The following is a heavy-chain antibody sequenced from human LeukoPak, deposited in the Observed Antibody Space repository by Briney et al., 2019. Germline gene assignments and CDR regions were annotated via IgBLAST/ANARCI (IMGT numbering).Heavy chain of an antibody. D-gene: IGHD3-3*01. CDR2: IYYSGST. CDR1: GGSISSYY. J-gene: IGHJ5*02. V-gene: IGHV4-59*12. Sequence: SETLSLTCTVSGGSISSYYWSWIRQPPGKGLEWIGYIYYSGSTNYNPSLKSRVTISVDTSKNQFSLKLSSVTAADTAVYYCARDPQLDFWSGYINWFDPWGQGTLVTVSS. CDR3: ARDPQLDFWSGYINWFDP.